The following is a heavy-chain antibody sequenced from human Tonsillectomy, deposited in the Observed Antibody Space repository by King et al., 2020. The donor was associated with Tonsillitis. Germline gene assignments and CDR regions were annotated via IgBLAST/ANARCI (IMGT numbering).Heavy chain of an antibody. CDR2: MYTNGET. Sequence: VQLQESGPGLVKPSQTPALTCRVSGVSIRSGRHYVSWIRQPAGKGLEWIGRMYTNGETNYNPSLKIRVTISLDTSKNQFSLYLTSVTATDTAVYYCAAGQQPMGLDCWGQGTLVTVSS. CDR1: GVSIRSGRHY. D-gene: IGHD3-16*01. V-gene: IGHV4-61*02. J-gene: IGHJ4*02. CDR3: AAGQQPMGLDC.